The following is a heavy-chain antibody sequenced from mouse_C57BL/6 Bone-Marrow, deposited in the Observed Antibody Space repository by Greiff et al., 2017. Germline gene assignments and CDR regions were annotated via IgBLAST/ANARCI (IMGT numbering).Heavy chain of an antibody. J-gene: IGHJ3*01. CDR2: INSDGGST. V-gene: IGHV5-2*01. Sequence: EVQLVESGGGLVQPGESLKLSCESNEYEFPSHDMSWVRKTPEKRLELVAAINSDGGSTYYPNTMERRFIISRDNTKKTLYLQMSSLRSEDTSLYYGARQWCCDVKFAYWGQGTLVTVSA. CDR3: ARQWCCDVKFAY. D-gene: IGHD1-1*02. CDR1: EYEFPSHD.